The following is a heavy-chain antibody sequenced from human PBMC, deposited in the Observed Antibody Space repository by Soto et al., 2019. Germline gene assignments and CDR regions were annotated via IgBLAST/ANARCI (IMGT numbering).Heavy chain of an antibody. CDR1: GYTFTSYG. J-gene: IGHJ4*01. CDR3: AIDIAVGLVDY. Sequence: QVQLVQSGAEVKKPGASVKVSCKASGYTFTSYGISWVRQAPEQRLEWMGWISAYNGNTKSAQKHQGRVTMTTDTSTSKAYMELRSLRSDNTAVYYCAIDIAVGLVDYWRQGTLVTVSS. V-gene: IGHV1-18*01. D-gene: IGHD2-2*01. CDR2: ISAYNGNT.